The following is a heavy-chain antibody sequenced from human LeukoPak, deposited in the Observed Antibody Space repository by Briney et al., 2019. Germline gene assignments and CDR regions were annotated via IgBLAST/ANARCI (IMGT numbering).Heavy chain of an antibody. Sequence: GGSLRLSCAASGFTFSSYWITWVRQAPGKGLECVANIKQDRSEKYYVDSVKGRFNISRDNTKNSLCLQLNRLRSQHRAVHYCAGRKRKVVACNIDYWGQGTLVSVSS. D-gene: IGHD2-2*01. CDR1: GFTFSSYW. J-gene: IGHJ4*02. CDR2: IKQDRSEK. CDR3: AGRKRKVVACNIDY. V-gene: IGHV3-7*01.